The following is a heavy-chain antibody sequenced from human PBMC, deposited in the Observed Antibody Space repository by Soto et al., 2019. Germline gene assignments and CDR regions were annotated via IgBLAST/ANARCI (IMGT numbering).Heavy chain of an antibody. D-gene: IGHD3-16*02. CDR3: ARSPYYDYVWGSYRTSLAFDY. CDR2: IKQDGSEK. V-gene: IGHV3-7*01. Sequence: TGGSLRLSCAASGFTFSSYWMSWVRQAPGKGLEWVANIKQDGSEKYYVDSVKGRFTISRDNAKNSLYLQMNSLRAEDTAVYYCARSPYYDYVWGSYRTSLAFDYWGQGTLVTVSS. J-gene: IGHJ4*02. CDR1: GFTFSSYW.